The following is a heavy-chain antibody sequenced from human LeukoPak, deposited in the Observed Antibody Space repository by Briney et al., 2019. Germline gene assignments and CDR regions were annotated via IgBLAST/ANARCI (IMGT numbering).Heavy chain of an antibody. CDR3: ARGDYGGKFHYYGMDV. Sequence: ASVKVSCKASGYTFTSYDINWVRQATGQGLEWMGWMNPNSGNTGYAQKFQGRVTMTRNTSISTAYMELSSLRSEDTAVYYCARGDYGGKFHYYGMDVWGQGTTVTVSS. CDR2: MNPNSGNT. CDR1: GYTFTSYD. D-gene: IGHD4-23*01. J-gene: IGHJ6*02. V-gene: IGHV1-8*01.